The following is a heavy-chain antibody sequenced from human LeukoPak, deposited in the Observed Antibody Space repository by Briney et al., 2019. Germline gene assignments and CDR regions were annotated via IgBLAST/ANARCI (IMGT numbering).Heavy chain of an antibody. J-gene: IGHJ6*03. V-gene: IGHV4-4*07. CDR3: ARGVSLVGTTVTSYYYYYMDV. CDR1: DDSISNYY. D-gene: IGHD4-11*01. Sequence: PSETLSLTCTVSDDSISNYYWSWIRQPAGKGLEWIGRIHTSGSTNYNPSLKSRVTISVDKSKNQFSLKLSSVTAADTAVYYCARGVSLVGTTVTSYYYYYMDVWGKGTTVTVSS. CDR2: IHTSGST.